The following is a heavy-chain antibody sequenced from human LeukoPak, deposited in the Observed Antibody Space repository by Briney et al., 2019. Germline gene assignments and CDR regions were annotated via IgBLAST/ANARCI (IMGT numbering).Heavy chain of an antibody. J-gene: IGHJ4*02. CDR3: ARSMVRGVTLTPIDY. CDR1: GYTFTSYY. V-gene: IGHV1-46*01. D-gene: IGHD3-10*01. CDR2: INPSGGST. Sequence: ASVKVSCKASGYTFTSYYIHWVRQAPGQGLERMGIINPSGGSTSYAQKFQGRVAMTRDTSTSTVYMELSSLRSEDTAVYYCARSMVRGVTLTPIDYWGQGTLVTVSS.